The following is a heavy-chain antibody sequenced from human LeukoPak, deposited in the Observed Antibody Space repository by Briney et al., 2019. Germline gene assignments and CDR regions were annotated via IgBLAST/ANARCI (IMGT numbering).Heavy chain of an antibody. V-gene: IGHV4-34*01. CDR1: GGSFSGYY. CDR2: INHSGST. Sequence: SETLSLTCAVYGGSFSGYYWSWIRQPPGKGLEWIGEINHSGSTNYNPSLKSRVTISVDTSKNQFSLKLSSVTAADTAVYYCARGRAPEYCSGGSCYSQDAFDIWGQGTMVTVSS. D-gene: IGHD2-15*01. J-gene: IGHJ3*02. CDR3: ARGRAPEYCSGGSCYSQDAFDI.